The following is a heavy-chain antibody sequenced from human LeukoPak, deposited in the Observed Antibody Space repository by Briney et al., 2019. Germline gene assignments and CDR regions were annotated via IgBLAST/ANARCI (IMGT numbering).Heavy chain of an antibody. D-gene: IGHD3-3*01. CDR3: ARDLSGSAYYDFWSGLPGVDY. V-gene: IGHV1-46*01. CDR1: GYTFTNYY. J-gene: IGHJ4*02. Sequence: GASVKVSCKASGYTFTNYYIHWVRQAPGQGLEWMGIINPAGGSTGYAQKFQGRVTMTRDTSTSTAYMELRSLRSDDTAVYYCARDLSGSAYYDFWSGLPGVDYWGQGTLVTVSS. CDR2: INPAGGST.